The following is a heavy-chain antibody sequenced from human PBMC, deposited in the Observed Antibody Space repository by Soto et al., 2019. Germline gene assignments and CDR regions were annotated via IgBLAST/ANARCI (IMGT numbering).Heavy chain of an antibody. Sequence: QVQLVESGGGVVQPGRSLRLSCAASGFTFDKYYIHWVRQAPGKGLEWVAVISYDGSNKYYADSVKGRFTISRDNSKXPXXXQXXXXXXXXXAXYYXXXXXGYXXYGVFDYWGQGTLVTVSS. V-gene: IGHV3-30*03. CDR2: ISYDGSNK. J-gene: IGHJ4*02. D-gene: IGHD5-12*01. CDR3: XXXXGYXXYGVFDY. CDR1: GFTFDKYY.